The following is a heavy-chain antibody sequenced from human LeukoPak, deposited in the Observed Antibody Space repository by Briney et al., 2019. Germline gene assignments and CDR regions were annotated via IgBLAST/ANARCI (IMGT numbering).Heavy chain of an antibody. D-gene: IGHD6-13*01. CDR1: GFTFRSYS. V-gene: IGHV3-21*01. J-gene: IGHJ4*02. Sequence: GGSLRLSCAASGFTFRSYSMNWVRQAPGEGLEWVSSISTTSDYIYYADSLKGRLTISRDNAKNSLYLQMNSLRAEDTAVYYCARGGIYSQGFDSWGQGTLVTVSS. CDR2: ISTTSDYI. CDR3: ARGGIYSQGFDS.